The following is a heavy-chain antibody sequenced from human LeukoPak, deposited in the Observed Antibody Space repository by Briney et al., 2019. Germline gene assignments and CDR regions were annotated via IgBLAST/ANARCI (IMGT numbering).Heavy chain of an antibody. CDR1: GFTFSSYA. V-gene: IGHV3-30-3*01. J-gene: IGHJ4*02. CDR3: ARDWGSYRTLYYFDY. CDR2: ISYDGSNK. Sequence: PGGSLRLSCAASGFTFSSYAMHWVRQAPGKRLEWVAVISYDGSNKYYADSVKGRFTVSRDNSKNTLYLQMNSLRAEDTAVYYCARDWGSYRTLYYFDYWGQGTLVTVSS. D-gene: IGHD3-16*02.